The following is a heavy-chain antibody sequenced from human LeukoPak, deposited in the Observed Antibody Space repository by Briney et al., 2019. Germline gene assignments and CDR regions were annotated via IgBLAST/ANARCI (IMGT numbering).Heavy chain of an antibody. J-gene: IGHJ6*02. CDR2: MNPNSGNT. Sequence: GASVKVSCTASGYTFTSYDINWVRQATGQGLEWMGWMNPNSGNTGYAQKFQGRVTMTRNTSISTAYMELSSLRSEDTAVYYCARYYGDYHEFVYYYYGMDVWGQGTTVTVSS. V-gene: IGHV1-8*01. D-gene: IGHD4-17*01. CDR3: ARYYGDYHEFVYYYYGMDV. CDR1: GYTFTSYD.